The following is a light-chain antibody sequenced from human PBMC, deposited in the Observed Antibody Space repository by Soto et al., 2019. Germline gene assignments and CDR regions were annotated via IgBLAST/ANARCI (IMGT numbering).Light chain of an antibody. CDR1: SSNIGNNA. CDR2: YDD. CDR3: AACDDSLNCSYV. V-gene: IGLV1-36*01. Sequence: QSVLTQPPSVSEAPRQRVTISCSGSSSNIGNNAVNWYQQLPGKAPKLLIYYDDLLPSGVSDRFSGSKSGTSASLAISGLQSEDEADYYCAACDDSLNCSYVFGTGTKVT. J-gene: IGLJ1*01.